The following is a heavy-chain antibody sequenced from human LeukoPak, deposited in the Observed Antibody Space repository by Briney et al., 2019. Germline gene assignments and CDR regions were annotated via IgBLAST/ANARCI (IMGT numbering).Heavy chain of an antibody. CDR3: ARVRFCGGSCYGQYYFDY. CDR2: INYSGST. J-gene: IGHJ4*02. CDR1: GGSFSSGSYY. D-gene: IGHD2-15*01. Sequence: SETLSLTCTVSGGSFSSGSYYWSWIREPPGKGLEWIGYINYSGSTNYNPSLKSRVTISVDTSKNQFSLKLSSVTAADTAVYYCARVRFCGGSCYGQYYFDYWGQGTLVTVSS. V-gene: IGHV4-61*01.